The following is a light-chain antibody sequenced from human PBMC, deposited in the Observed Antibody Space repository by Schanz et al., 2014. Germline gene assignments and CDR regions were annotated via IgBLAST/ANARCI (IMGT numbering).Light chain of an antibody. CDR2: EAS. J-gene: IGKJ1*01. CDR3: QQYNSFSQT. V-gene: IGKV1-5*01. CDR1: QTISNW. Sequence: DIQMTQSPSTLSASVGDRVTLTCRASQTISNWLAWYQQKPGKAPKLLIYEASSLESGVPSRFSGSGSGTEFTLTISSLQPDDFATYYCQQYNSFSQTFGQGTKVEIK.